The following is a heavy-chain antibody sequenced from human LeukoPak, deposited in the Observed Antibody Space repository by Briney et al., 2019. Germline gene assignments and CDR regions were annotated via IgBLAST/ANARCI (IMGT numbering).Heavy chain of an antibody. CDR3: ARPSSSYYYDSSGYGWFDP. CDR1: GGSIRGFY. CDR2: IYSSGTT. Sequence: SETLSLTCTVSGGSIRGFYWNWIRQPPGKGLEWIGHIYSSGTTDYNPSLKSRVTISVDTSKNQFSLKLSSVTAADTAVYYCARPSSSYYYDSSGYGWFDPWGQGTLVTVSS. D-gene: IGHD3-22*01. V-gene: IGHV4-59*12. J-gene: IGHJ5*02.